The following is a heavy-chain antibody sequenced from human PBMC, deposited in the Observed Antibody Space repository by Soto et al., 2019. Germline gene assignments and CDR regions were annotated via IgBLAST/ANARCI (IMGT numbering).Heavy chain of an antibody. V-gene: IGHV1-69*13. Sequence: SVKVSCKASGGTFSSYAISWVRQAPGQGLEWMGGIIPSFGTANYAQKFQGRVTITADESTSTAYMELSSLRSEDTAVYYCARGESSYYYDSSGYYWAHAFDIWGQGTMVTVSS. CDR1: GGTFSSYA. D-gene: IGHD3-22*01. CDR2: IIPSFGTA. J-gene: IGHJ3*02. CDR3: ARGESSYYYDSSGYYWAHAFDI.